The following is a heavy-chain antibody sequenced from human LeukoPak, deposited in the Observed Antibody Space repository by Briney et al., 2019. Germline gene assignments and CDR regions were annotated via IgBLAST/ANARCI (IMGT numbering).Heavy chain of an antibody. CDR3: ARDSSYYDFWSGYSGY. D-gene: IGHD3-3*01. CDR1: GYTFTGYY. J-gene: IGHJ4*02. Sequence: ASVKVSCKASGYTFTGYYMHWVRQAPGQGLEWMGWINPNSGGTNYAQKFQGRVTMTRDTSISTAYMELSRLRSDDTAVYYCARDSSYYDFWSGYSGYWGQGTLVTVSS. V-gene: IGHV1-2*02. CDR2: INPNSGGT.